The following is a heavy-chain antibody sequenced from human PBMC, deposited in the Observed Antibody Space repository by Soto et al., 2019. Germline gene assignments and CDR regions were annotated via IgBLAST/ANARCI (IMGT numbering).Heavy chain of an antibody. J-gene: IGHJ6*02. V-gene: IGHV4-59*01. CDR2: IFYSGST. CDR3: ARDRYYDNSGRYYYYYGMDV. CDR1: GTSINSYY. Sequence: PSETLSLTCTVSGTSINSYYWSWIRQPPGEGLEWIGYIFYSGSTNYNPSLKSRVTVSVDTSKNQFSLKLSSVTAADTAVYYCARDRYYDNSGRYYYYYGMDVWGQGTTVTVSS. D-gene: IGHD3-22*01.